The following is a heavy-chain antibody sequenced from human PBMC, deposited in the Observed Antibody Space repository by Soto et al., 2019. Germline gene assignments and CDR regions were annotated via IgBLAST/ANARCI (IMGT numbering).Heavy chain of an antibody. D-gene: IGHD3-22*01. V-gene: IGHV4-59*01. CDR3: ARGSSGLPPRLDY. J-gene: IGHJ4*02. Sequence: QVQLQESGPGLVKPSETLSLNCTVSGGPISSYYWSWIRQSPGKGLEWIGYIYYSGSTNYNPSLKSRVTISVDTSKNQFSLELSSVTAADTAVYYGARGSSGLPPRLDYWGQGTLVTVSS. CDR1: GGPISSYY. CDR2: IYYSGST.